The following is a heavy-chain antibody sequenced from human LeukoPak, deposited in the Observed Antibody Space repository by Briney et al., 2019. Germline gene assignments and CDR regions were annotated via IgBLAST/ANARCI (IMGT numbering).Heavy chain of an antibody. CDR2: ISYDGSNK. Sequence: PGRSLRLSCAASGFTFSSYGMHWVRQAPGKGLEWVAVISYDGSNKYYADSVKGRFTISRDNSKNTLYLQMNSLRAEDTAVYYCAKNEVGATGYNWFDPWGRGTLVTVSS. V-gene: IGHV3-30*18. D-gene: IGHD1-26*01. CDR3: AKNEVGATGYNWFDP. CDR1: GFTFSSYG. J-gene: IGHJ5*02.